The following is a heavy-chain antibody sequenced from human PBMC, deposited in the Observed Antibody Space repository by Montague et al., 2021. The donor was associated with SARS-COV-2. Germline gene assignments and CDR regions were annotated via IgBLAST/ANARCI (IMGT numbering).Heavy chain of an antibody. J-gene: IGHJ4*02. D-gene: IGHD3-10*01. CDR3: ARGTEYGSGIYSHYYYDH. Sequence: ETLSLTCAVYGESFSGYYWSWIRQPPGKGLEWIGEINHSGSTNXNPSLKSRVTISVDTSKNQFSLKLSSVTAADTAVYYCARGTEYGSGIYSHYYYDHWGQGTLVTVSS. CDR2: INHSGST. V-gene: IGHV4-34*01. CDR1: GESFSGYY.